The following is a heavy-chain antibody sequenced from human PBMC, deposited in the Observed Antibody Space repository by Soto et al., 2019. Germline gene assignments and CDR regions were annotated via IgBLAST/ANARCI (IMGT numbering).Heavy chain of an antibody. CDR1: GFTVSSNY. Sequence: GGSLRLSCAASGFTVSSNYMIWVRQAPGKGLEWVSVIYSGGSTYYADSVKGRFTISRDNSKNTLYLQMNSLRAEDTAVYYCARGPAPMPLIEYWGQGTLVTVSS. J-gene: IGHJ4*02. CDR2: IYSGGST. D-gene: IGHD2-2*01. V-gene: IGHV3-66*01. CDR3: ARGPAPMPLIEY.